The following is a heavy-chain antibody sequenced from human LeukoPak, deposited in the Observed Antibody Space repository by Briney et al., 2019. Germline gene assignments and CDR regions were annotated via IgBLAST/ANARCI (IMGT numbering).Heavy chain of an antibody. V-gene: IGHV3-23*01. CDR3: VKAVDSGGYNFERGANY. CDR2: VSGNGHHT. CDR1: GFPFSSYS. Sequence: QSGGSLRLSCAASGFPFSSYSMTWVRQASGKGLEWVSSVSGNGHHTYYADSVKGRFIISSDNSKNMVFLQMNSLRVEDTALYYCVKAVDSGGYNFERGANYWGQGTLVTVSS. J-gene: IGHJ4*02. D-gene: IGHD3-22*01.